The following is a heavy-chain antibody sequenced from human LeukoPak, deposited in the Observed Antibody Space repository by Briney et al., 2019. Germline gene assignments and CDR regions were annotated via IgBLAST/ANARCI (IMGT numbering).Heavy chain of an antibody. CDR2: INAGNGNT. V-gene: IGHV1-3*01. J-gene: IGHJ5*02. CDR1: GYTFTSYA. CDR3: ARRYSYGFDSWFDP. Sequence: ASVTVSCTASGYTFTSYAMHWVRQAPGQRLEWMGWINAGNGNTKYSQKFQGRVTITRDTSASTAYMELSSLRSEDTAVYYCARRYSYGFDSWFDPWGQGTLVTVSS. D-gene: IGHD5-18*01.